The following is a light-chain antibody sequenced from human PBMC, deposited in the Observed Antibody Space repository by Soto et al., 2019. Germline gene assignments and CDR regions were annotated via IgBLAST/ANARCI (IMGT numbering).Light chain of an antibody. CDR2: KAS. V-gene: IGKV1-5*03. CDR1: QSISSW. CDR3: QQYNSYSQT. J-gene: IGKJ2*01. Sequence: DIQMTQSPSTLSASVGDRVTITCRASQSISSWLAWYQQQPGKAPKLLIYKASSLESGVPSRFSGSGSGTEFTLTISRLQPDDFATYYCQQYNSYSQTFGQGTKLEIK.